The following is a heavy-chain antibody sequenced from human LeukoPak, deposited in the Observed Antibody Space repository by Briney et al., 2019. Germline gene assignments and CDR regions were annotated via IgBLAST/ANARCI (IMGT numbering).Heavy chain of an antibody. CDR3: ARDPGVIYPWTGHDY. D-gene: IGHD3-10*01. CDR2: ISYDGSNK. Sequence: GGSLRLSCAASGFTFSSYAIHWVRQAPGKGLEWVAVISYDGSNKYYADSVKGRFTISRDNSKNTLYLQMNSLRAEDTAVYYCARDPGVIYPWTGHDYWGQGTLVTVSS. CDR1: GFTFSSYA. V-gene: IGHV3-30*04. J-gene: IGHJ4*02.